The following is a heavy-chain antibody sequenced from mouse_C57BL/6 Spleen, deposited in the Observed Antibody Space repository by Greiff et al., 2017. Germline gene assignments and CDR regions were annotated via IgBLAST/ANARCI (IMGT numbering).Heavy chain of an antibody. CDR3: ARGEGKLGDPGLAY. Sequence: EVQLVESGPGLVKPSQSLSLTCSVTGYSITSGYYWNWIRQFPGNKLEWMGFISYGGSNNYNPSLKNRISITRDTSKNPSFLKLNTVTTEDTATYYCARGEGKLGDPGLAYGGQGTLVTVSA. V-gene: IGHV3-6*01. CDR2: ISYGGSN. J-gene: IGHJ3*01. CDR1: GYSITSGYY. D-gene: IGHD4-1*01.